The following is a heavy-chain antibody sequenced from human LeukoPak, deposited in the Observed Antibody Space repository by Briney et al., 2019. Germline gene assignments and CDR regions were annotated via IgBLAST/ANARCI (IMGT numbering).Heavy chain of an antibody. D-gene: IGHD5-24*01. V-gene: IGHV4-39*01. Sequence: SETLSLTCTVSGVSISSSNSYWGWIRQPPGKGLEWIGSIYYSGNTYYNASLKSQVSISIDTSKNQFSLRLTSVTAADTAVYYCASFDGYNYIDYWGQGTLVTVSS. CDR3: ASFDGYNYIDY. J-gene: IGHJ4*02. CDR2: IYYSGNT. CDR1: GVSISSSNSY.